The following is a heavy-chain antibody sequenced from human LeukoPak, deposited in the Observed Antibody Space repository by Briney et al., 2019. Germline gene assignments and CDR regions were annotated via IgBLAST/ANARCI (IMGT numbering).Heavy chain of an antibody. J-gene: IGHJ3*02. Sequence: GGSLRLSCAASGFTFSSYEMNWVRQAPGKGLEWVSYISSSGSTIYYADSVKGRFTISRDNAKNSLYLQMTGLRAEDTAVYYCARDQSGHIAGGTDAFEIWGQGTMVTVSS. V-gene: IGHV3-48*03. CDR1: GFTFSSYE. D-gene: IGHD1-26*01. CDR2: ISSSGSTI. CDR3: ARDQSGHIAGGTDAFEI.